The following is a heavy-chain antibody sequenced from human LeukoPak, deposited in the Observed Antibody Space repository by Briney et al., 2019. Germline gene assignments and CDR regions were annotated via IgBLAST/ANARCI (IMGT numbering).Heavy chain of an antibody. CDR1: GGSISSSSYY. V-gene: IGHV4-39*07. D-gene: IGHD6-13*01. J-gene: IGHJ4*02. Sequence: SETLSLPCTVSGGSISSSSYYWGWIPRPPGKGLEWVGSIYYSGCTYYNPSLKSRVTISVDTSKNQFSLKLSSVTAADTAVYYCARDLVAAAGTGYYFDYWGQGTLVTVSS. CDR2: IYYSGCT. CDR3: ARDLVAAAGTGYYFDY.